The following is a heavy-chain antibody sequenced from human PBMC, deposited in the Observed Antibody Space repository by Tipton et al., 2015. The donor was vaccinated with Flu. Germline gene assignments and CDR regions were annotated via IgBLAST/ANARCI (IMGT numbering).Heavy chain of an antibody. D-gene: IGHD3-3*01. CDR2: TYARGTP. CDR3: ARESGNPNNVFDV. J-gene: IGHJ3*01. CDR1: GGSIDNIY. V-gene: IGHV4-4*07. Sequence: TLSLTCTISGGSIDNIYWSWVRQSAEKGLEWIGRTYARGTPNYNPSLMSRLTMSVDSSKKQFFLKLRSVTAADTAVYYCARESGNPNNVFDVWGLGTKVTVSS.